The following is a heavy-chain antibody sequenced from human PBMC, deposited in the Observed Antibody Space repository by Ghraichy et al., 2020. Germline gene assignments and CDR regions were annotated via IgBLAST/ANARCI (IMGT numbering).Heavy chain of an antibody. V-gene: IGHV3-21*01. Sequence: GGSLRLSCAASGFTFSSYSMNWVRQAPGKGLEWVSSISSSSSYIYYADSVKGRFTISRDNAKNSLYLQMNSLRADDTAVYYCARVPGGYSGYVGDYWGQGTLVTVSS. CDR3: ARVPGGYSGYVGDY. D-gene: IGHD5-12*01. CDR1: GFTFSSYS. J-gene: IGHJ4*02. CDR2: ISSSSSYI.